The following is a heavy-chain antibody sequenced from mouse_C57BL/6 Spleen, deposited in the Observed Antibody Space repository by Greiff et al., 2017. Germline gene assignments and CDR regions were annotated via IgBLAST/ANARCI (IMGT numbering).Heavy chain of an antibody. CDR3: ARIPSWDGYYFDY. Sequence: QVQLQQPGAELVKPGASVKMSCKASGYTFTSYWITWVKQRPGQGLEWIGDIYPGSGSTNYNEKFKSKATLTVDTSSSTASMQLSSLPSEDSAVYYCARIPSWDGYYFDYWGQGTTLTVSS. V-gene: IGHV1-55*01. J-gene: IGHJ2*01. CDR2: IYPGSGST. CDR1: GYTFTSYW. D-gene: IGHD4-1*01.